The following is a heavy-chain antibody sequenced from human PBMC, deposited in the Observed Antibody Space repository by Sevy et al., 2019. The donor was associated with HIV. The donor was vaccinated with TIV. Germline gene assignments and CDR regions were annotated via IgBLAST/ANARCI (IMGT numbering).Heavy chain of an antibody. CDR3: ARDYYDSRGYREHREIDP. CDR1: GFTFSNYN. V-gene: IGHV3-21*01. D-gene: IGHD3-22*01. Sequence: GGSLRLSCAASGFTFSNYNMNWVRQAPGKGLEWVSFISSNSSHTPYGDSVKGRFTISRDNSNNSLYLQMDSLGVDDTAVYYCARDYYDSRGYREHREIDPWGQGTLVTVSS. CDR2: ISSNSSHT. J-gene: IGHJ5*02.